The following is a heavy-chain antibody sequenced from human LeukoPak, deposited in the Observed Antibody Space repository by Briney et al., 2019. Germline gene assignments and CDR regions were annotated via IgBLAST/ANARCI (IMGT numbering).Heavy chain of an antibody. CDR3: ARDSAGVVVVAANPDYYYYYYMDV. J-gene: IGHJ6*03. Sequence: GASVKVSCKASGYTFTSYGISWVRQAPGQGLEWMGWISAYNGNTNYAQKLQGRVTMTTDTSTSTAYMELRSLRSDDTAVYYCARDSAGVVVVAANPDYYYYYYMDVWGKGTTVTVSS. D-gene: IGHD2-15*01. CDR2: ISAYNGNT. V-gene: IGHV1-18*01. CDR1: GYTFTSYG.